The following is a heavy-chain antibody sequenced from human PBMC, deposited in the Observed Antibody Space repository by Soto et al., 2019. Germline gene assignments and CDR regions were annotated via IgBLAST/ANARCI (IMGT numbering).Heavy chain of an antibody. V-gene: IGHV4-59*01. Sequence: PSETLSLTCTVSGGSISSYYWSWIRQPPGKGLEWIGYIYYSGSTNYNPSLKSRVTISVDTSKNQFSLKLSSVTAADTAVYYCARVSCSGGSCYSGDAFDIWGQGTMVTVSS. CDR1: GGSISSYY. J-gene: IGHJ3*02. CDR3: ARVSCSGGSCYSGDAFDI. D-gene: IGHD2-15*01. CDR2: IYYSGST.